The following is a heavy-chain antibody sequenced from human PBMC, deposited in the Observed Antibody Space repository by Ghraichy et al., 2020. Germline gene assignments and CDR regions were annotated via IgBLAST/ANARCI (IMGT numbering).Heavy chain of an antibody. CDR2: IRTKVNSYMT. CDR1: GFTFSASA. D-gene: IGHD3-3*01. V-gene: IGHV3-73*01. Sequence: GGSLRLSCTASGFTFSASAMHWVRQASGKGLEWVGRIRTKVNSYMTAYGASVKGRFTISRDDSANTAYLQMSSLKTEDTAVYYCSRLESDGTIFGVVRPLRGQGTLVTVSS. J-gene: IGHJ4*02. CDR3: SRLESDGTIFGVVRPL.